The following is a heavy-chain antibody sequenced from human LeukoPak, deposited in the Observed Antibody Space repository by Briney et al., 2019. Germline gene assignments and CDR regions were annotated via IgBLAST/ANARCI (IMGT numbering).Heavy chain of an antibody. D-gene: IGHD4-11*01. CDR1: GYTFTGYY. J-gene: IGHJ4*02. Sequence: PLASVKVSCKASGYTFTGYYMHWVRQAPGQGLEWMGWINLKSGGTNYAQKFQGRVTMTRDTSISTAYMELSRLRSDDTAVYYCARDLVGNYAGFDFWGQGTLVTVSS. CDR2: INLKSGGT. V-gene: IGHV1-2*02. CDR3: ARDLVGNYAGFDF.